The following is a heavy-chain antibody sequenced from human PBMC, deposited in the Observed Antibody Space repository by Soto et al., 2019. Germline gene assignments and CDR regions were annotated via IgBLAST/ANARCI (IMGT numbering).Heavy chain of an antibody. CDR3: ARDLWARIAAAGTWFDP. V-gene: IGHV1-18*01. D-gene: IGHD6-13*01. Sequence: WASVKVSCKASGYAFTSYGISWVRQAPGQGLEWMGWISAYNGNTNYAQKLQGRVTMTTDTSTSTAYMELRSLRSDDTAVYYCARDLWARIAAAGTWFDPWGQGTLVTVSS. CDR2: ISAYNGNT. CDR1: GYAFTSYG. J-gene: IGHJ5*02.